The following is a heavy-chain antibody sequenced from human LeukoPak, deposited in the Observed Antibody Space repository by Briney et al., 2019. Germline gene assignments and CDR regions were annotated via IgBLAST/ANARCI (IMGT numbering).Heavy chain of an antibody. Sequence: SQTLSLTCTVSDASITSGRYYWSWIRQPAGKGLEWIGRIYTSGSTNYDPSLKSRVTMSVDTSKNQFSLKLSSVTAADTAVYYCARDGDSSGHDDFDIWGQGTMVTVSS. CDR3: ARDGDSSGHDDFDI. CDR1: DASITSGRYY. CDR2: IYTSGST. V-gene: IGHV4-61*02. J-gene: IGHJ3*02. D-gene: IGHD3-22*01.